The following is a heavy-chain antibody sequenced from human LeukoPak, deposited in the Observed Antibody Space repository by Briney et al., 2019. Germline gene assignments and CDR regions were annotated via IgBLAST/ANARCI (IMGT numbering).Heavy chain of an antibody. J-gene: IGHJ4*02. D-gene: IGHD2-2*01. Sequence: ASVKVSCKASGYTFTDYYMHWVRQAPGQGFEWMGWINPNDGDTNYAQKFQGRVTMTRDTPISTAHMEVSRLRSDDTAVYYCARANFLYCSSSTCLFDYWGQGTLVTVSS. CDR3: ARANFLYCSSSTCLFDY. CDR1: GYTFTDYY. CDR2: INPNDGDT. V-gene: IGHV1-2*02.